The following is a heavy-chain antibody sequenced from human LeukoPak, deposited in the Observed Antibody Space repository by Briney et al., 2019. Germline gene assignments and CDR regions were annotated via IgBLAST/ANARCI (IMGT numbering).Heavy chain of an antibody. CDR3: ARLIAGQYYYYYTDV. CDR1: GYTFTSYD. J-gene: IGHJ6*03. V-gene: IGHV1-8*01. D-gene: IGHD3-16*02. Sequence: ASVKVSCKASGYTFTSYDINWVRQATGQGLEWMGWMNPNSGNTGYAQKFQGRVTMTRNTSISTAYMELSSLRSEDTAVYYCARLIAGQYYYYYTDVWGKGTTVTVSS. CDR2: MNPNSGNT.